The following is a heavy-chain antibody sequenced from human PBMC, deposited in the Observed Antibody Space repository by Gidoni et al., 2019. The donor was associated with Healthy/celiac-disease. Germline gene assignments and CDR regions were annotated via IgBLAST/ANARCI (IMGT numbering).Heavy chain of an antibody. J-gene: IGHJ4*02. CDR3: ATGPEMATTQITDLFAFDY. CDR1: GYTLTELS. CDR2: FDPEDGET. D-gene: IGHD5-12*01. Sequence: QVQLVQSGAEVKKPGASVKVSCKVSGYTLTELSMHWVRQAPGKGLEWMGGFDPEDGETIYAQKFQGRVTMTEDTSTDTAYMELSSLRSEDTAVYYCATGPEMATTQITDLFAFDYWGQGTLVTVSS. V-gene: IGHV1-24*01.